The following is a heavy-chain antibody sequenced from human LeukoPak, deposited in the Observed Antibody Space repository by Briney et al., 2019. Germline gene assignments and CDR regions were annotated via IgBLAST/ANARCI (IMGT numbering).Heavy chain of an antibody. CDR1: GYTFTAFP. CDR3: ARDSSNWSSFGS. J-gene: IGHJ4*02. D-gene: IGHD2-2*01. Sequence: ASVKVSCKAYGYTFTAFPIHWVRQAPGQGLEWMGRVNPNSGVTNYAQKFQGRVIMTRDTSISTVYMQLSSLKTDDTAVYYCARDSSNWSSFGSWGQGSLVIVSS. V-gene: IGHV1-2*06. CDR2: VNPNSGVT.